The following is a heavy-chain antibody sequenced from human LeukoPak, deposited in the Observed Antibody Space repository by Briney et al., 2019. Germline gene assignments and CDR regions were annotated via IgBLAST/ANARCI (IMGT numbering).Heavy chain of an antibody. CDR3: ARVYSSSWYWFDP. D-gene: IGHD6-13*01. CDR1: GFTFSSYW. V-gene: IGHV4-39*07. CDR2: IYYSGST. Sequence: GSLRLSCAASGFTFSSYWMTWVRQPPGKGLEWIGSIYYSGSTYYNPSLKSRVTISVDTSKNQFSLKLSSVTAADTAVYYCARVYSSSWYWFDPWGQGTLVTVSS. J-gene: IGHJ5*02.